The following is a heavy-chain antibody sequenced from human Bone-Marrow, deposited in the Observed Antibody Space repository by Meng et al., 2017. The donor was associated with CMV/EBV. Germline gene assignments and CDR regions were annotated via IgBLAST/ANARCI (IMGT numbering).Heavy chain of an antibody. V-gene: IGHV3-30*04. CDR2: ISYDGSNK. J-gene: IGHJ4*02. Sequence: GESLKISCAASGFTFSSYAMHWVRQAPGKGLEWVAVISYDGSNKYYADSVKGRFTISRDNSKNTLYLQMNSLRAEDTAVYYCARHVGGRVVVITPVFDYWGQGTLVTVSS. CDR1: GFTFSSYA. D-gene: IGHD3-22*01. CDR3: ARHVGGRVVVITPVFDY.